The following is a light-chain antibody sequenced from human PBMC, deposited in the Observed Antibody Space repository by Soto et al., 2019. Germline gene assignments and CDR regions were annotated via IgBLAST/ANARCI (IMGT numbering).Light chain of an antibody. J-gene: IGLJ2*01. V-gene: IGLV2-14*01. CDR3: SSCTSSSTLL. Sequence: QSALTQPASVSGSPGQSITISCTGTSSDVGAYNYVSWYQQHPGKAPKLMIYDVTTRPSGVSNRFSGSKSGNTASLTISGLLAEDEADYYGSSCTSSSTLLFGGGTKRTVL. CDR2: DVT. CDR1: SSDVGAYNY.